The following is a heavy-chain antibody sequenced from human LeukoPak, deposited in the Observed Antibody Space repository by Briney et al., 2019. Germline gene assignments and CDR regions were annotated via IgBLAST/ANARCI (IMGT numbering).Heavy chain of an antibody. Sequence: PSETLSLICTVSGGSISSSSYYWGWIRQPPGKGLEWIGSIYYSGSTYYNPSLKSRVTISVDTSKNQFSLKLSSVTAADTAVYYCAADTIFGVEWFDPWGQGTLVTVSS. J-gene: IGHJ5*02. CDR3: AADTIFGVEWFDP. CDR2: IYYSGST. V-gene: IGHV4-39*01. CDR1: GGSISSSSYY. D-gene: IGHD3-3*01.